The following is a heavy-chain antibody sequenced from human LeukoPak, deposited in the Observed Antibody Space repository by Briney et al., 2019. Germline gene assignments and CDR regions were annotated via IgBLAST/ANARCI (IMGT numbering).Heavy chain of an antibody. CDR3: AKGARSHVLIFDY. CDR1: GFTFDTYG. J-gene: IGHJ4*02. D-gene: IGHD3-9*01. CDR2: IRYDGSNG. Sequence: VGSLRLSCAASGFTFDTYGMHWVRQAPGKGLEWVALIRYDGSNGYYLESVKGRFTISRDNSKNTLYLQMNSLRAEDTAVYHCAKGARSHVLIFDYWGQGALVTVSS. V-gene: IGHV3-30*02.